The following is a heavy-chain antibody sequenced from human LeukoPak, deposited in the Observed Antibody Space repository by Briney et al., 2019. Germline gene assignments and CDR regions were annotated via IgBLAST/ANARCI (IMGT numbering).Heavy chain of an antibody. V-gene: IGHV3-11*04. CDR2: ISASGDTI. CDR3: ARDPSWEILSYFDY. D-gene: IGHD1-26*01. Sequence: GGSLRLSCTASGFTFRNYYMTGIREAPGERLEWVSYISASGDTIYYGDSVRGRFTISRDHAKNSLYLDMNTLKAEDTALYYCARDPSWEILSYFDYWGQGTLDTVSS. CDR1: GFTFRNYY. J-gene: IGHJ4*02.